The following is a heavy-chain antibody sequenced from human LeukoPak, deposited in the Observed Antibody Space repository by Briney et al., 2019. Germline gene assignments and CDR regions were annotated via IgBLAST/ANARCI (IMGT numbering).Heavy chain of an antibody. CDR1: GGSISSYY. Sequence: PSETLSLTCTVSGGSISSYYWSWIRQPAGKGLEWIGRIYTSGSNNYNPSLKSRVTMSVDTSKPQLSLKLSSVTAAETAMYYCAREVADYGGYYYYHYMDVWGKGTTVTISS. V-gene: IGHV4-4*07. CDR3: AREVADYGGYYYYHYMDV. J-gene: IGHJ6*03. CDR2: IYTSGSN. D-gene: IGHD4-23*01.